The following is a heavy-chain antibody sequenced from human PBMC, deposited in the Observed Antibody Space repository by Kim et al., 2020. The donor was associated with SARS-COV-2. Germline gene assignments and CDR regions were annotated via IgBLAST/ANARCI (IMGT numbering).Heavy chain of an antibody. V-gene: IGHV4-59*08. D-gene: IGHD6-19*01. Sequence: PALMSRVTISLDTSKYWFSLKLSSVTAADTAVYYCARHAGIGWSKTFDYWGQGTLVTVSS. J-gene: IGHJ4*02. CDR3: ARHAGIGWSKTFDY.